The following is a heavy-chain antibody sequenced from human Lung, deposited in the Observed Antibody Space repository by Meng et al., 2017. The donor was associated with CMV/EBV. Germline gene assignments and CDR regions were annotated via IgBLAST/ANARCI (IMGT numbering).Heavy chain of an antibody. V-gene: IGHV3-7*01. J-gene: IGHJ3*01. Sequence: GESLKISCAASGFTFSSYWMSWVRQAPGKGLEWVANIKQDGSEKYYVDSVKGRFTISRDNAKNSLYLQMNSLRAEDTAVYYCARVSTFSGWYFDLWGQGTMVTVSS. CDR1: GFTFSSYW. CDR2: IKQDGSEK. D-gene: IGHD2-15*01. CDR3: ARVSTFSGWYFDL.